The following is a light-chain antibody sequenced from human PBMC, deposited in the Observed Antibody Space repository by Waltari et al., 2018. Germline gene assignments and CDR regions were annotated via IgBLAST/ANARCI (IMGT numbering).Light chain of an antibody. J-gene: IGLJ2*01. CDR3: SSYTSSRTLI. CDR2: EVS. Sequence: QSALTQPASVSGSPGQSIPISCTGTSSDVGGSTSVPCYQHHPGKPPKLMLYEVSNPPSGVSNRFSGSKSGNTASLTISGLQAEDEADYYCSSYTSSRTLIFGGGTKLTVL. CDR1: SSDVGGSTS. V-gene: IGLV2-14*01.